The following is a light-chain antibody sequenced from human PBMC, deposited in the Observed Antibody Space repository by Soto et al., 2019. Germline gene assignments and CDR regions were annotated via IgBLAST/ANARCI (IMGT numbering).Light chain of an antibody. V-gene: IGLV1-40*01. CDR2: GNS. CDR3: QSYDSSLSAHYV. J-gene: IGLJ1*01. CDR1: SSNIGATYD. Sequence: QSALTQPPPVSGAPGQRVTISCTGSSSNIGATYDVQWYQQLPGTAPKLLIYGNSNRPSGVPDRFSGSKSGTSASLAITGLQADDEADYYCQSYDSSLSAHYVFGTGTKHRP.